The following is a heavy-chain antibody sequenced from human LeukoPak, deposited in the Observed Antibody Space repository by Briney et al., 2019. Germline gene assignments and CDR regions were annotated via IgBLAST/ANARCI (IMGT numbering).Heavy chain of an antibody. CDR1: GYTFTSYD. V-gene: IGHV1-8*03. CDR3: ARGYDFWSAARAFDI. Sequence: GASVKVSCKASGYTFTSYDINWVRQATGQGLEWMGWMNPNSGNTGYAQKFQGRVTITRNTSISTAYMELSSLRSEDTAVYYCARGYDFWSAARAFDIWGQGTMVTVSS. CDR2: MNPNSGNT. J-gene: IGHJ3*02. D-gene: IGHD3-3*01.